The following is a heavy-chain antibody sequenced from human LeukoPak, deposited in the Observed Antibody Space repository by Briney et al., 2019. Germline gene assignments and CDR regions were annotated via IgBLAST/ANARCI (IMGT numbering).Heavy chain of an antibody. D-gene: IGHD3-10*01. CDR3: ATAPLLWFGEYRGFGY. J-gene: IGHJ4*02. V-gene: IGHV1-18*01. CDR2: ISGYNGNT. CDR1: GYTFTTYG. Sequence: GASVKVTCKASGYTFTTYGISWVRQAPGQGLEWMGWISGYNGNTNYAQKFQGRVTMTTDTSTTTAYMDVRSLRSDDTAVYYCATAPLLWFGEYRGFGYWGQGTLVTVSS.